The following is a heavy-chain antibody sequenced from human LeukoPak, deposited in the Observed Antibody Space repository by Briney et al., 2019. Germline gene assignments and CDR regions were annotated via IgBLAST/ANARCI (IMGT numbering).Heavy chain of an antibody. CDR1: GGSISSGSNY. CDR3: ARDGSIRGYYYGMDV. CDR2: IFYSGST. Sequence: PSETLSLTCSVSGGSISSGSNYWGWIRQPPGKGLEWIGSIFYSGSTYYNPSLKSRVTISVDRSKNQFSLKLSSVTAADTAVYYCARDGSIRGYYYGMDVWGQGTTVTVSS. V-gene: IGHV4-39*07. J-gene: IGHJ6*02. D-gene: IGHD1-26*01.